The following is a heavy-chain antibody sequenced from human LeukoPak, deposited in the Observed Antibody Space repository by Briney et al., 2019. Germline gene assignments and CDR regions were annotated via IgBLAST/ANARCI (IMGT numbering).Heavy chain of an antibody. Sequence: ASVKVSCKASGYTFTGYYMHWVRHAPGQGLERMGWLNPNSGGTNYAQKFQGRVTMTRDTSISTAYMELSRLRSDDTAVYYCARDRIAVAGGGFDYWGQGTLVTVSS. D-gene: IGHD6-19*01. V-gene: IGHV1-2*02. CDR2: LNPNSGGT. J-gene: IGHJ4*02. CDR1: GYTFTGYY. CDR3: ARDRIAVAGGGFDY.